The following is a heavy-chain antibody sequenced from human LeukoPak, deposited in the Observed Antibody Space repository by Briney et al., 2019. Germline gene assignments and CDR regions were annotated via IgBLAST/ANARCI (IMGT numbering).Heavy chain of an antibody. CDR2: IIPIFGTA. CDR3: ARDHEQQLDPTNWFDP. CDR1: GGTFSSYA. D-gene: IGHD6-13*01. Sequence: GASVKVSCKASGGTFSSYAISWVRQAPGQGLEWMGGIIPIFGTANYAQKFQGRVTITADEPTSTAYMELSSLRSEDTAVYYCARDHEQQLDPTNWFDPWGQGTLVTVSS. V-gene: IGHV1-69*13. J-gene: IGHJ5*02.